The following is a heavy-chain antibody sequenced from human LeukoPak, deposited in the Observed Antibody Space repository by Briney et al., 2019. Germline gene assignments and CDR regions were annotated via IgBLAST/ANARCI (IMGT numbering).Heavy chain of an antibody. CDR1: GFTFSTYA. Sequence: GGSLRLSCAASGFTFSTYAMGWVRQAPGKGLEWVSSIKGGGGDPFYADSVKGRFTITRDNSKSTLFLQLNSLRADDTAVYYCAKGGHDFNPFYWWGQGTLVTVSS. CDR2: IKGGGGDP. V-gene: IGHV3-23*01. CDR3: AKGGHDFNPFYW. D-gene: IGHD2-21*02. J-gene: IGHJ4*02.